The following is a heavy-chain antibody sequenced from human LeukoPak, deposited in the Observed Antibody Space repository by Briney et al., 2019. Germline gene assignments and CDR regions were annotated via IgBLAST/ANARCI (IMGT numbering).Heavy chain of an antibody. Sequence: SETLSLTCAVYGGSFSGYYWSWIRQPPGRGLEWIGEINHSGSTNYNPSLKSRVIISVDTSKNQFSLNLTSVTAADTAVYYCARAPNSNHQHWGQGTLVTVSS. V-gene: IGHV4-34*01. D-gene: IGHD6-13*01. CDR2: INHSGST. J-gene: IGHJ1*01. CDR3: ARAPNSNHQH. CDR1: GGSFSGYY.